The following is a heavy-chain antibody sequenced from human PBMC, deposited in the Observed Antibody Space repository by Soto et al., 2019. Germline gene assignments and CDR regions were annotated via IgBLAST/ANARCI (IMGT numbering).Heavy chain of an antibody. CDR3: AKDWGRYCSGGSCYLFES. J-gene: IGHJ4*02. CDR2: ISAYNGNT. Sequence: GASVKVSCKASGYTFTSYGISWVRQAPGQGLEWMGWISAYNGNTNHAQKLQGRVTMTTDTSTSTAYMDSLRAEDTAVYYCAKDWGRYCSGGSCYLFESWGQGALVTVSS. D-gene: IGHD2-15*01. CDR1: GYTFTSYG. V-gene: IGHV1-18*01.